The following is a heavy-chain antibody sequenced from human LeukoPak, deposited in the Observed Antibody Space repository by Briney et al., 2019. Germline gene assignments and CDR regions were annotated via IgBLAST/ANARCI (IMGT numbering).Heavy chain of an antibody. CDR2: IGIRGDT. Sequence: GGSLRLSCAAYGFTFIDYDMHWVRQVIGKGLEWVSAIGIRGDTHYSGSVKGRFTISRENAESSLYLQMNSLRAEDTAVYYCARGGIQVSGIDEFDYWGQGTLVTVSS. CDR1: GFTFIDYD. J-gene: IGHJ4*02. D-gene: IGHD6-19*01. V-gene: IGHV3-13*01. CDR3: ARGGIQVSGIDEFDY.